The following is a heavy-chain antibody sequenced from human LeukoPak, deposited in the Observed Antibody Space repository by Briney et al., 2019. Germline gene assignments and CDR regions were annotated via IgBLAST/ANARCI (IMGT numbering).Heavy chain of an antibody. J-gene: IGHJ4*02. CDR1: GGSIISSNYY. V-gene: IGHV4-61*05. Sequence: ESGPTLVKPSETLSLTRTVSGGSIISSNYYWGWIRQPPGKGLEWIGYISDCGSTNYNPSLKSRVTISLDTSKNQFSLKLSSVTAADTAVYFCARGISRAKTDYWGQGTLVTVSS. CDR2: ISDCGST. CDR3: ARGISRAKTDY.